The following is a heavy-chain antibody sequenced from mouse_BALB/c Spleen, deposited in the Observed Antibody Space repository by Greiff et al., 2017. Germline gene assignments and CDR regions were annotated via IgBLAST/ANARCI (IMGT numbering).Heavy chain of an antibody. J-gene: IGHJ4*01. Sequence: EVKLQESGAELVRSGASVKLSCTASGFNIKDYYMHWVKQRPEQGLEWIGWIDPENGDTEYAPKFQGKATMTADTSSNTAYLQLSSLTSEDTAVYYCNVYGRMDYWGQGTSVTVSS. D-gene: IGHD2-10*02. V-gene: IGHV14-4*02. CDR2: IDPENGDT. CDR1: GFNIKDYY. CDR3: NVYGRMDY.